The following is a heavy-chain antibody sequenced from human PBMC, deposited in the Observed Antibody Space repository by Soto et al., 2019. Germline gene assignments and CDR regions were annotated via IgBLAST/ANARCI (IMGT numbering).Heavy chain of an antibody. V-gene: IGHV3-49*03. J-gene: IGHJ5*02. Sequence: GGSLRLSCTASGFTFGDYAMSWFRQAPGKGLEWVGFIRSKAYGGTTEYAASVKGRFTISRDDSKGIAYLQMNSLKTEDTAVYYCTRDPESTIFGVVISPPFDPWGQGTLVTVSS. CDR3: TRDPESTIFGVVISPPFDP. CDR2: IRSKAYGGTT. D-gene: IGHD3-3*01. CDR1: GFTFGDYA.